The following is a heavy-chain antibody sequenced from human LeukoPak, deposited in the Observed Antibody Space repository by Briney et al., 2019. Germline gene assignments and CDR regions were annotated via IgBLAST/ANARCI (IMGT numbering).Heavy chain of an antibody. CDR3: AKGHGGYENHNRFDP. D-gene: IGHD5-12*01. CDR1: GFTFSSYA. V-gene: IGHV3-23*01. Sequence: GGSLRLSCAASGFTFSSYAMSWVRQAPGKGLEWVSAISGSGGSTYYADSVTGRFTISRDNSKNTLHLQMISLRAEDMAVYYCAKGHGGYENHNRFDPWGQGTLVTVSS. CDR2: ISGSGGST. J-gene: IGHJ5*02.